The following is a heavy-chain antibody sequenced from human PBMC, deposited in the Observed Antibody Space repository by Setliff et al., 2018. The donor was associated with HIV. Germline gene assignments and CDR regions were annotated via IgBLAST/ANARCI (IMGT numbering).Heavy chain of an antibody. CDR3: ARVRERVTIFGVVRDFDS. CDR1: GYTFTAFY. V-gene: IGHV1-18*01. Sequence: ASVKVSCKTSGYTFTAFYIHWVRQAPGQGLEWMGWISANNGSSYFAQKLQDRVTMTSDTSTSTAYMELRSLRSDDTAVYYCARVRERVTIFGVVRDFDSWGQGTQVTVSS. D-gene: IGHD3-3*01. CDR2: ISANNGSS. J-gene: IGHJ4*02.